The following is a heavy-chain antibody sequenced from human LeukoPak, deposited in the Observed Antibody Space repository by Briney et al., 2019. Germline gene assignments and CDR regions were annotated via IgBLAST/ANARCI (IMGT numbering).Heavy chain of an antibody. J-gene: IGHJ6*03. CDR1: GFSVSNDY. CDR2: INRGGTT. CDR3: ARCTSCLNSFYFYYMDV. V-gene: IGHV3-53*01. Sequence: GGSLRLSFAVSGFSVSNDYINWVRPAPGKGLEWVSVINRGGTTYYADSVKGRFTFSRDNSKNTVYLQMNSLRAEDTAVYFCARCTSCLNSFYFYYMDVWGKGTTVTVSS. D-gene: IGHD2-2*01.